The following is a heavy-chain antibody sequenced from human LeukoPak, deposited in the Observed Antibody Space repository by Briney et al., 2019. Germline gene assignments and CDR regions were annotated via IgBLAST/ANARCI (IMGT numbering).Heavy chain of an antibody. Sequence: GGSLRLSCAASGFTFSSYSMNWVRQAPEKGLEWVSSISSSSSYIYYADSVKGRFTISRDNAKNSLYLQMNSLRAEDTAVYYCARGLPFFTIFGVVPPVGMDVWGQGTTVTVSS. J-gene: IGHJ6*02. CDR1: GFTFSSYS. CDR3: ARGLPFFTIFGVVPPVGMDV. CDR2: ISSSSSYI. V-gene: IGHV3-21*01. D-gene: IGHD3-3*01.